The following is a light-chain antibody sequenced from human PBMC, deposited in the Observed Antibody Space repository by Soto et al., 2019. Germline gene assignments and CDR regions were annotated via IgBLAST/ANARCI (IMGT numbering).Light chain of an antibody. CDR3: QQYNSYSWT. Sequence: DIQMTQSPSTLSASVGDRVTMTCRASQSISSWLAWYQQKSGKAPKLLIYDASSLESGVPSRFSGSGSGTEFTLTISSLQPDDFATYYCQQYNSYSWTFGQGTKLEIK. CDR2: DAS. CDR1: QSISSW. V-gene: IGKV1-5*01. J-gene: IGKJ2*01.